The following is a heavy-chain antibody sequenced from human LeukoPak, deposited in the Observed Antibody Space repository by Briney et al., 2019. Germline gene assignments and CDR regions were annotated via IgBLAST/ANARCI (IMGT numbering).Heavy chain of an antibody. J-gene: IGHJ5*02. CDR1: GYTFTGYY. D-gene: IGHD3-3*01. V-gene: IGHV1-2*02. CDR3: AREPRITIFGVVTSSPFDP. CDR2: INPNSGGT. Sequence: ASVKVSCKSSGYTFTGYYMRWVRQAPGQGLEWMGWINPNSGGTNYAQKFQGRVTMTRDTSISTAYMELSRLRSDDTAVYYCAREPRITIFGVVTSSPFDPWGQVTLVTVSS.